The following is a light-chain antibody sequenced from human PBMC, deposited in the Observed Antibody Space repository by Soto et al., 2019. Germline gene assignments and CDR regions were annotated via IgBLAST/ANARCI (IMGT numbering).Light chain of an antibody. V-gene: IGKV1-5*03. CDR1: QSISSW. CDR3: QHYNSYSEA. J-gene: IGKJ1*01. Sequence: DIQMTQSPSTLSPSVGDRVTITCRASQSISSWLAWYQQKPGKAQKLLIYKASTLKSGVSSRFSGSGSGTEFTLTISSLQPDDFATYYCQHYNSYSEAFGQGTKVDIK. CDR2: KAS.